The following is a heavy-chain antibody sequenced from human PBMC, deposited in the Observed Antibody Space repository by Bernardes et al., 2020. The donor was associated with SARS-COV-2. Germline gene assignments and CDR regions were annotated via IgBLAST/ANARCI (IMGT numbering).Heavy chain of an antibody. CDR3: GKGADYADP. Sequence: GVLRISCAASWFHGNTHPMNWVRQAPGEGPGWGSVLFRMGSTSYADSVRGRFTISRDNSKNTQYLQMNSLRSEDTAVYYCGKGADYADPWGRGTLVIVSA. CDR1: WFHGNTHP. D-gene: IGHD4-17*01. CDR2: LFRMGST. V-gene: IGHV3-66*03. J-gene: IGHJ5*02.